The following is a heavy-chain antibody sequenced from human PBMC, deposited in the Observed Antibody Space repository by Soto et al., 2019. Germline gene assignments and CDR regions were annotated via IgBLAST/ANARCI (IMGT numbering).Heavy chain of an antibody. D-gene: IGHD3-22*01. Sequence: QVQLVQSGAEVKKPGASVKVSCKASGYTLTNYGISWVRQAPGQGLEWMGWISVHNGNTNYARNLQGRVTMTTDTSTSTAYMEVRSLRSDDTAVYYCARAYDSRAYPKFDFWGQGTLVTVSS. CDR3: ARAYDSRAYPKFDF. CDR2: ISVHNGNT. CDR1: GYTLTNYG. J-gene: IGHJ4*02. V-gene: IGHV1-18*01.